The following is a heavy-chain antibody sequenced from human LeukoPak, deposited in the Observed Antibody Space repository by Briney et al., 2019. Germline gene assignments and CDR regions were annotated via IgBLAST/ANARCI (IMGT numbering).Heavy chain of an antibody. J-gene: IGHJ3*02. CDR2: ISSSSSYI. CDR3: ARGSRIVVVTPLAFDI. Sequence: PGGSLRLYCAASGFTFSSSSMNWVRQAPGKGLEWVSSISSSSSYIYYADSVKGRFTISRDNAKNSLYLQMNSLRAEDTAVYYCARGSRIVVVTPLAFDIWGQGTMVTVSS. CDR1: GFTFSSSS. V-gene: IGHV3-21*01. D-gene: IGHD2-21*02.